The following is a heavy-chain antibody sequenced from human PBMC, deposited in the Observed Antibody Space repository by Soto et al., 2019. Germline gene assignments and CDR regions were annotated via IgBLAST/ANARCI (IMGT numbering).Heavy chain of an antibody. Sequence: QVQLVESGGGVVQPGRSLRLSCAASGFTFSTYGIHWVRQAPGKGLEWVSVIWYDGSYKFHADSVKGQFTIYRDNSKNTLFLQMHSLRAEDTAVYYCARARYYDSSVYYSAFDYWGQGTLVTVSS. J-gene: IGHJ4*02. D-gene: IGHD3-22*01. V-gene: IGHV3-33*01. CDR2: IWYDGSYK. CDR1: GFTFSTYG. CDR3: ARARYYDSSVYYSAFDY.